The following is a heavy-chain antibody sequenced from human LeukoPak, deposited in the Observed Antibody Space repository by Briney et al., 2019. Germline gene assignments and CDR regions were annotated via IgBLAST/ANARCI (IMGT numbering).Heavy chain of an antibody. CDR1: RYTFTSYD. CDR3: ARSPPRLEWLFPTYYFDY. CDR2: MNPNSGNT. D-gene: IGHD3-3*01. J-gene: IGHJ4*02. Sequence: EASVKVSCTASRYTFTSYDINWVRQATGQGLEWMGWMNPNSGNTGYAQKFQGRVTMTRNTSISTAYMELSSLRSEDTAVYYCARSPPRLEWLFPTYYFDYWGQGTLVTVSS. V-gene: IGHV1-8*01.